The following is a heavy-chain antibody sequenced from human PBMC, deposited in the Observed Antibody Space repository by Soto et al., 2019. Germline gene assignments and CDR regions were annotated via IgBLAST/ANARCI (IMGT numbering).Heavy chain of an antibody. CDR1: GYTFTSYV. V-gene: IGHV1-3*01. Sequence: ASVKVSCKASGYTFTSYVMHWVRQAPGQRLEWMGWINAGNGNTKYSQKFEGRVTITRDTSASTAYMDLSSLRSEDTAVYYCARDSSMVRGVVPTYYYGMDVRGQGTTVTVSS. CDR3: ARDSSMVRGVVPTYYYGMDV. CDR2: INAGNGNT. D-gene: IGHD3-10*01. J-gene: IGHJ6*02.